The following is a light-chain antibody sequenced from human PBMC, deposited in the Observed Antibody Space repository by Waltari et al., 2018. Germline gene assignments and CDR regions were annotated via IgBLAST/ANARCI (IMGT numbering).Light chain of an antibody. J-gene: IGKJ2*01. V-gene: IGKV1-5*03. CDR3: QQYNSYQYT. CDR1: QSIGNW. Sequence: DIQMTQSPSTLSASVGDRVTITCRASQSIGNWLAWYQQKPGKAPNLLIYKASTLESGVPSRFSGSGSGTEFTLTISSLQPDDFATYYCQQYNSYQYTFGQGTKLEIK. CDR2: KAS.